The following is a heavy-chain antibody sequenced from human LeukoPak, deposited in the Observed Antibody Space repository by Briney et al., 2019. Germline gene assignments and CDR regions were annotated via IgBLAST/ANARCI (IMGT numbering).Heavy chain of an antibody. CDR1: GFTFSSYE. D-gene: IGHD2-15*01. J-gene: IGHJ4*02. Sequence: GGSLRLSCAASGFTFSSYEMDWVRQAPGKGLEWVSGISGSGRGGSTYYAGSVKGRFTISRDNSKNTLYLQMNRLRVEDTAIYYCARTGGGSGYWGQGTLVTVSS. CDR3: ARTGGGSGY. V-gene: IGHV3-23*01. CDR2: ISGSGRGGST.